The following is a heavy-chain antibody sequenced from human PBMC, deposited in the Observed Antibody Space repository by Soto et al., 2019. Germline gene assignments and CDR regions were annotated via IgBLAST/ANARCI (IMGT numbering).Heavy chain of an antibody. D-gene: IGHD3-9*01. V-gene: IGHV1-46*01. CDR3: ARGSNVLRYFDWLFGFDY. Sequence: ASVKVSCKASGYTFTSYYMHWVRQAPGQGLEWMGIINPSGGSTSYAQKFQGRVTITRDTSASTAYMELSSLRSEDTAVYYCARGSNVLRYFDWLFGFDYWGQGTLVTVSS. CDR2: INPSGGST. CDR1: GYTFTSYY. J-gene: IGHJ4*02.